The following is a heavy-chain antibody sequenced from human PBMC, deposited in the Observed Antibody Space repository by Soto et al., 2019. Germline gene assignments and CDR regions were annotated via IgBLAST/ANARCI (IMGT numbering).Heavy chain of an antibody. CDR2: IYWDDDK. CDR1: GFSLSTSGVG. CDR3: ANSYDILTGYRYWYFDL. J-gene: IGHJ2*01. Sequence: QITLKESGPTLVKPTQTLTLTCTFSGFSLSTSGVGVGGIRQPPGKALAWLALIYWDDDKRYSPSLKSRLTITKDTSKNQVVLTMTNMDPVDTATYYCANSYDILTGYRYWYFDLWGRGTLVTVSS. D-gene: IGHD3-9*01. V-gene: IGHV2-5*02.